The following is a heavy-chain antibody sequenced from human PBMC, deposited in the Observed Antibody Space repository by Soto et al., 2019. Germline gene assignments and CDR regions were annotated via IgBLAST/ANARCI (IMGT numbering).Heavy chain of an antibody. CDR2: IDPGDSYS. CDR3: ARLDRPTVAGTCNN. V-gene: IGHV5-10-1*01. D-gene: IGHD6-19*01. J-gene: IGHJ4*02. Sequence: PGESLKISCQGSGYDFTKYWITWVRQVPGKGLGWMARIDPGDSYSDYSPSFRGHVTMSIDKSTSTAHLQWTSLRTSDTAIYYCARLDRPTVAGTCNNWGQGTQVTVSS. CDR1: GYDFTKYW.